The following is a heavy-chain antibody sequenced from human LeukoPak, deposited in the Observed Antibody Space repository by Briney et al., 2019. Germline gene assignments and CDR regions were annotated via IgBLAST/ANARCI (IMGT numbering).Heavy chain of an antibody. V-gene: IGHV3-30-3*01. CDR1: GFTFSSYA. D-gene: IGHD6-13*01. Sequence: GRSLRLSCAASGFTFSSYAMHWVRQAPGKGLEWVAVISYDGSNKYYADSVKGRFTISRDNSKNTLYLQMNSLRAEDTAVYYCARDRLTYSSSWSPTYWGQGTLVTVSS. J-gene: IGHJ4*02. CDR3: ARDRLTYSSSWSPTY. CDR2: ISYDGSNK.